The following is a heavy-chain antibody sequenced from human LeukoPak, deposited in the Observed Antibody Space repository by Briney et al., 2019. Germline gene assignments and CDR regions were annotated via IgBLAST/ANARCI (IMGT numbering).Heavy chain of an antibody. V-gene: IGHV3-21*01. Sequence: GGSLRLSGAASGFTFSSYSLTWVRKAPGKGLDWVSSISSSSSYIYYADSVKGRFTISRDNAKNSLYLQMNSLRAEDAAVYYCARGSYSGSYIDYWGQGTLVTVSS. J-gene: IGHJ4*02. CDR1: GFTFSSYS. CDR3: ARGSYSGSYIDY. CDR2: ISSSSSYI. D-gene: IGHD1-26*01.